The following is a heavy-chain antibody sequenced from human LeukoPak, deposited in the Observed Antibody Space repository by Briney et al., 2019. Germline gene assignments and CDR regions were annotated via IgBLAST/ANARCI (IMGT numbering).Heavy chain of an antibody. Sequence: PSETLSLTRAVYGGSFSGYYWSWIRQPPGKGLEWIGEINHSGSTNYNPSLKSRVTISVDTSKNQFSLKLSSVTAADTAVYYCARGPQFDHLVYLDYWGQGTLVTVSS. CDR1: GGSFSGYY. D-gene: IGHD3-10*01. CDR2: INHSGST. J-gene: IGHJ4*02. V-gene: IGHV4-34*01. CDR3: ARGPQFDHLVYLDY.